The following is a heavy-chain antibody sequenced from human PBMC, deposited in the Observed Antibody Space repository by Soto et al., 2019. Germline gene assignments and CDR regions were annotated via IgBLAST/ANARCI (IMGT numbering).Heavy chain of an antibody. Sequence: PSETLSLTCAVYGGSFSGYYWSWIRQPPGKGLXXXXXXXXXXXXXXXXXLKSRITISIDTSKKQFSLKLNSVTAADTAVYYCAIGPRMWLAGGGYWGQGTQVTVSS. CDR3: AIGPRMWLAGGGY. D-gene: IGHD6-19*01. V-gene: IGHV4-34*01. CDR2: XXXXXXX. CDR1: GGSFSGYY. J-gene: IGHJ4*02.